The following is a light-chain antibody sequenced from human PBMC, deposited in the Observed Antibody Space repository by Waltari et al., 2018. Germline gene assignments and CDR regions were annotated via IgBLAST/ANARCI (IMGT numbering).Light chain of an antibody. V-gene: IGKV3-15*01. Sequence: IVMTQSPATLSVSPGARATLSCRPRQSVSSNLAWYQQKPGQAPRLLIYGASTRATGIPARFSGSGSGTEFTLTISSLQSEDFAVYYCQQYNNWPPAFGQGTKVEIK. J-gene: IGKJ1*01. CDR3: QQYNNWPPA. CDR1: QSVSSN. CDR2: GAS.